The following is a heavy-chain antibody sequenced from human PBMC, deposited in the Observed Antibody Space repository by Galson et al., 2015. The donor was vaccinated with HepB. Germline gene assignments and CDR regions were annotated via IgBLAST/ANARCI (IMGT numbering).Heavy chain of an antibody. D-gene: IGHD1-1*01. CDR1: GFTFSGHW. J-gene: IGHJ4*02. CDR3: ARGRPGTFTVLGN. CDR2: INSDGSSS. V-gene: IGHV3-74*01. Sequence: SLRLSCAASGFTFSGHWMHRVRQAPGKGLIWVSRINSDGSSSSYADYVKGRFTISRDDAKNTLYLQLNRLRAEDTAIYYCARGRPGTFTVLGNWGQGTLVTVSS.